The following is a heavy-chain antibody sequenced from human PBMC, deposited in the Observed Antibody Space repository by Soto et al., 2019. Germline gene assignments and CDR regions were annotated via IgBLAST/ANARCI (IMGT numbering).Heavy chain of an antibody. CDR1: GFTFSSYS. J-gene: IGHJ6*03. CDR2: ISSSSSYI. Sequence: GGSLRLSCAASGFTFSSYSINWVRQAPGKGLEWVSSISSSSSYIYYADSVKGRVTISRDNAEYSLYLQMNSSRADDTAVYYCARGDLKPPMDVWGKGTTVTVSS. V-gene: IGHV3-21*01. CDR3: ARGDLKPPMDV.